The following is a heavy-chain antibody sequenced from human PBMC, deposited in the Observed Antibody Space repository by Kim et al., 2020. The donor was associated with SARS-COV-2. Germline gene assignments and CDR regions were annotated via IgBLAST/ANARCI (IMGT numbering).Heavy chain of an antibody. D-gene: IGHD2-15*01. Sequence: GESLKISCKGSGYSFTSYWIGWVRQMPGKGLEWMGIIYPGDSDTRYSPSFQGQVTISADKSISTAYLQWSSLKASDTAMYYCARLPGVVAATWGHFDYWGQGTLVTVSS. J-gene: IGHJ4*02. V-gene: IGHV5-51*01. CDR3: ARLPGVVAATWGHFDY. CDR2: IYPGDSDT. CDR1: GYSFTSYW.